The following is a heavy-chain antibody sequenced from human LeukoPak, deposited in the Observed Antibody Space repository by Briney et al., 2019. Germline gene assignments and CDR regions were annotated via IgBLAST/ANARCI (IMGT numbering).Heavy chain of an antibody. Sequence: GGSLRLSWAASGFSFSTYDMHWVRQPTGKCLEWVSCIGTAGDPYYSGSVKGGFTISREDARNSLDLQMDSLTAGDTAIYYCARGGSGSYLDYWGQGTLVTVSS. D-gene: IGHD1-14*01. CDR2: IGTAGDP. CDR1: GFSFSTYD. CDR3: ARGGSGSYLDY. V-gene: IGHV3-13*05. J-gene: IGHJ4*02.